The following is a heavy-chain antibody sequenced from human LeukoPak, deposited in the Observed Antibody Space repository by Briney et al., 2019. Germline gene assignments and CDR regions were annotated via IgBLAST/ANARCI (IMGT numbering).Heavy chain of an antibody. CDR2: TYYRSKWYN. CDR1: GDSVFTNSAT. V-gene: IGHV6-1*01. J-gene: IGHJ3*02. D-gene: IGHD7-27*01. Sequence: SQTLSLTCAISGDSVFTNSATWNWIRQSPSRGLEWLGRTYYRSKWYNDYAVSVKSRITINPDTSKNQFSLQLNSVTPEDTAVYYCARDQGLGRYAFDIWGQGTMVTVSS. CDR3: ARDQGLGRYAFDI.